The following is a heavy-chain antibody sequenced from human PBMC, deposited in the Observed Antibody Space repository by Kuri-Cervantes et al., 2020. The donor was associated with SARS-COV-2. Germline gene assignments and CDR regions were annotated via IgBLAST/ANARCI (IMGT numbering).Heavy chain of an antibody. Sequence: GESLKISCAASGFTFSSYDMHWVRQATGKGLEWVSAIGTAGDPYYPGSVKGRFTISRENAKNSLYLQMNSLRAEDTAVYYCAREREGYGMDVWGQGTTVTVSS. CDR2: IGTAGDP. CDR3: AREREGYGMDV. J-gene: IGHJ6*02. V-gene: IGHV3-13*05. CDR1: GFTFSSYD.